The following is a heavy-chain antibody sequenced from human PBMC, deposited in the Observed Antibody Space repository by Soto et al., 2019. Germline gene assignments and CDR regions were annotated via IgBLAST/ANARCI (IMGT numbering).Heavy chain of an antibody. CDR3: ARDLATAPDY. CDR2: ISPDGSST. D-gene: IGHD6-13*01. V-gene: IGHV3-74*01. CDR1: GFIFRSYW. J-gene: IGHJ4*02. Sequence: EVQLVESGGGLVQPGGSLRLSCAASGFIFRSYWMHWVRQAPGKGLVWVSRISPDGSSTSYADSVKGRFTISRDNAKNTLFLQMNSLRAEDTAVYYCARDLATAPDYWGQGTLVTVSS.